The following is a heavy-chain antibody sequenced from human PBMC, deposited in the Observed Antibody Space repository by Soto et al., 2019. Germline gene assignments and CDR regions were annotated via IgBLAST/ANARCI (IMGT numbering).Heavy chain of an antibody. CDR3: ATSIFGVVILGH. CDR2: ISHGGDT. Sequence: QVQLQQWGAGLLKPSETLSLTCAVHGGSFSGYYWSWIRQPPGKGLEWIGEISHGGDTRYNPSLTSRVTISVDTSKNQFSLRLRSVTAADTAVYYCATSIFGVVILGHCGQGTLVTVSS. J-gene: IGHJ1*01. CDR1: GGSFSGYY. D-gene: IGHD3-3*01. V-gene: IGHV4-34*01.